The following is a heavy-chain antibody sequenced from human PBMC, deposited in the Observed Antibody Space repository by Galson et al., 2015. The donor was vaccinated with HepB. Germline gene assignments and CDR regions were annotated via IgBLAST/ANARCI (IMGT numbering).Heavy chain of an antibody. Sequence: SLRLSCAASGFTFRSHWMSWVRQAPGKGLEWVANIKQDGSEKYYVDSVKGRFTISRDNAKNSVFLQMNSLRAEDTAVYYCARDSAYSSTWDNDAFDVWGQGTVVTVSS. CDR2: IKQDGSEK. J-gene: IGHJ3*01. CDR3: ARDSAYSSTWDNDAFDV. V-gene: IGHV3-7*03. CDR1: GFTFRSHW. D-gene: IGHD6-13*01.